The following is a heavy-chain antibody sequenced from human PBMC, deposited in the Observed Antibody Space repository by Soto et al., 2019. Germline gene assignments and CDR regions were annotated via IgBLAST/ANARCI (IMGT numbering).Heavy chain of an antibody. Sequence: GWSLRLSCAASVFTFSSYEMNWFRQAPGKGLEWVSYISSSGSTIYYADSVKGRFTISRDNAKNSLYLQMNSLRAEDTAVYYCASGEGYYYGMDVWGQGTTVTVSS. V-gene: IGHV3-48*03. J-gene: IGHJ6*02. CDR3: ASGEGYYYGMDV. CDR1: VFTFSSYE. D-gene: IGHD7-27*01. CDR2: ISSSGSTI.